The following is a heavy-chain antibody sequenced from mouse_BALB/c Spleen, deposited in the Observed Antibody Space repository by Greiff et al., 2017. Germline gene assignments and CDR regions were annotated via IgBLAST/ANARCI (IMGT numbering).Heavy chain of an antibody. CDR2: IRNKANGYTT. Sequence: EVKLMESGGGLVQPGGSLRLSCATSGFTFTDYYMSWVRQPPGKALEWLGFIRNKANGYTTEYSASVKGRFTISRDNSQSILYLQMNTLRAEDSATYYCARDENDGYWAMDYWGQGTSVTVSS. CDR1: GFTFTDYY. D-gene: IGHD2-3*01. J-gene: IGHJ4*01. CDR3: ARDENDGYWAMDY. V-gene: IGHV7-3*02.